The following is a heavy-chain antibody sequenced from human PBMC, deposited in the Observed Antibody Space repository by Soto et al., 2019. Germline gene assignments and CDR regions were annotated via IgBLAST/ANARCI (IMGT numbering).Heavy chain of an antibody. D-gene: IGHD6-19*01. CDR3: ARAPGRIAVAGIEGYYFDY. V-gene: IGHV4-4*02. Sequence: PSETLSLTCAVSGGSISSSNLWGWVRQPPGKGVEWIGEIYHSGSTNYNPSLKSRVTISVDKSKNQFSLKLSSVTAADTAVYYCARAPGRIAVAGIEGYYFDYWGQGTLVTVSS. CDR1: GGSISSSNL. J-gene: IGHJ4*02. CDR2: IYHSGST.